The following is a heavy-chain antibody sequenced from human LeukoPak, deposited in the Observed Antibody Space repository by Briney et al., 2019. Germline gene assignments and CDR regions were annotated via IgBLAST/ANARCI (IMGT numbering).Heavy chain of an antibody. CDR3: ARAYHYGSGSYPEPFDY. V-gene: IGHV3-23*01. CDR2: ISGSGGST. CDR1: GFTFSSYA. J-gene: IGHJ4*02. Sequence: HPGGSLRLSCAASGFTFSSYAMSWVRQAPGKGLEWVSAISGSGGSTYYADSVKGRFTISRDNSKNTLYLQMNSLRAEDTAVYYCARAYHYGSGSYPEPFDYWGQGTLVTVSS. D-gene: IGHD3-10*01.